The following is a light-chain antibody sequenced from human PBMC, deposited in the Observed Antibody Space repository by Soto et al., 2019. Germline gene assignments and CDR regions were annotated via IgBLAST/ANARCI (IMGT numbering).Light chain of an antibody. J-gene: IGLJ2*01. CDR1: SSDIGAYNF. V-gene: IGLV2-14*03. Sequence: QSALAQPASMSGSPGQSITISCTGTSSDIGAYNFVSWYQQHPGKAPKLIIYDVNNRPSGVSDRFSGSKSGNTASLTISGIQAEDEADYYCSSYRTTTPLIFGGGTKLTVL. CDR2: DVN. CDR3: SSYRTTTPLI.